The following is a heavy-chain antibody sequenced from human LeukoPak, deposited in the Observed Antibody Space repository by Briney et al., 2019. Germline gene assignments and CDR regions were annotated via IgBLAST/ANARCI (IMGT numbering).Heavy chain of an antibody. D-gene: IGHD3-16*01. V-gene: IGHV3-23*01. CDR3: AKDTGPLMITFGGVVISYFDY. CDR2: ISPIGSRT. J-gene: IGHJ4*02. CDR1: GFTFSTYA. Sequence: GGSLRLSCAASGFTFSTYAMNWVRQAPGKGLEWVSAISPIGSRTYYADSVKGRFTISRDNSKNTLYLQMNSLRAGDTAIYYCAKDTGPLMITFGGVVISYFDYWGQGALVTVSS.